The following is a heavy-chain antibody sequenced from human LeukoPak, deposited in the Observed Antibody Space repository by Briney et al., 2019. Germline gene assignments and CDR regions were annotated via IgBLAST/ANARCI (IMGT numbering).Heavy chain of an antibody. J-gene: IGHJ5*02. CDR1: GGSVSSDIYH. V-gene: IGHV4-61*01. CDR3: ARYCSGGSCYSDWFDP. Sequence: SETLSLTCIVSGGSVSSDIYHWSWIRQPPGRGLEWIGYIYYSGSANYNPSLKSRVTISVDTSKNQFSLKLSSVTAADTAVYYCARYCSGGSCYSDWFDPWGQGTLVTVSS. CDR2: IYYSGSA. D-gene: IGHD2-15*01.